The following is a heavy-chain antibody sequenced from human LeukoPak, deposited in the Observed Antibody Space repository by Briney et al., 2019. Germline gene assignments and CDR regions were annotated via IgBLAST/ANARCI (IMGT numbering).Heavy chain of an antibody. CDR1: GGSISNYY. J-gene: IGHJ4*02. V-gene: IGHV4-59*01. Sequence: PSETLSLTCTVSGGSISNYYWSWIRQPPGKGLEWIGYIYSSGSTNYNPSLKSRVTISVDTSKIQFSLKLSSVTAADTAVYYCARSLEVIVVPYYFDYWGQGTLVTVSS. D-gene: IGHD3-22*01. CDR2: IYSSGST. CDR3: ARSLEVIVVPYYFDY.